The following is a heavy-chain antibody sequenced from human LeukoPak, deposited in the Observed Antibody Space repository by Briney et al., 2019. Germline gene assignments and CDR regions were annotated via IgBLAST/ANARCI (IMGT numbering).Heavy chain of an antibody. CDR3: ARDGYYYDSSGYYPTPGWFDP. CDR1: GGSISSHY. V-gene: IGHV4-59*11. CDR2: IYYSGST. J-gene: IGHJ5*02. D-gene: IGHD3-22*01. Sequence: SETLSLTCTVSGGSISSHYWSWIRQPPGKGLEWIGYIYYSGSTNYNPSLKSRVTISVDTSKYQFSLKLSSVTAADTAVYYCARDGYYYDSSGYYPTPGWFDPWGQGTLVTVSS.